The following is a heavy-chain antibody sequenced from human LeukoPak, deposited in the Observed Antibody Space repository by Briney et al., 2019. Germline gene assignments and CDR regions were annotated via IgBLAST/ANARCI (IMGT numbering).Heavy chain of an antibody. Sequence: PSQTLSLTCTVSGGSISSGGYYWSWIRQHPGKGLEWIGYIYYSGSTYYNPSPKSRVTISVDTSKNQFSLKLSSVTAADTAVYYCARYSHVEAFDIWGQGTMVTVSS. V-gene: IGHV4-31*03. CDR2: IYYSGST. J-gene: IGHJ3*02. CDR3: ARYSHVEAFDI. CDR1: GGSISSGGYY. D-gene: IGHD5-18*01.